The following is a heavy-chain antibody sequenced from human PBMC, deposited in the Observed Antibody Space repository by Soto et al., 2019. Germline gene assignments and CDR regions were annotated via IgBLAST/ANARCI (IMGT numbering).Heavy chain of an antibody. Sequence: QVQLQESGPGLVKPSQTLSLTCTVSGGSISSGGYYWSWIRQHPGKGLEWIGYIYYSGSTYYNPSLKSRVTISVGTSKNQFSLKLSSVTAADTAVYYCARGRPYYYDSSGYANWYFDLWGRGTLVTVSS. V-gene: IGHV4-31*03. CDR3: ARGRPYYYDSSGYANWYFDL. CDR2: IYYSGST. J-gene: IGHJ2*01. CDR1: GGSISSGGYY. D-gene: IGHD3-22*01.